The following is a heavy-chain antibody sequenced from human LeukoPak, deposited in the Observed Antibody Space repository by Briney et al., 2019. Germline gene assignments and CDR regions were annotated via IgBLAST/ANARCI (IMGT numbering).Heavy chain of an antibody. V-gene: IGHV3-53*01. CDR3: ASSRPVYSSGWYEPGMDV. Sequence: GGSLRLSCAASGFTVSSNYMSWVRQAPGKELEWVSVIYSGGSTYYADSVKGRFTISRDNSKNTLYLQMNSLRAEDTAVYYCASSRPVYSSGWYEPGMDVWGQGTTVTVSS. D-gene: IGHD6-19*01. J-gene: IGHJ6*02. CDR1: GFTVSSNY. CDR2: IYSGGST.